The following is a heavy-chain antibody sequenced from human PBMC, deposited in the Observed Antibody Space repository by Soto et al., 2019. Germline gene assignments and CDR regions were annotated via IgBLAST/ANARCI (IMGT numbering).Heavy chain of an antibody. J-gene: IGHJ6*02. CDR1: GFNFSSCS. D-gene: IGHD5-18*01. V-gene: IGHV3-21*01. Sequence: PGGSLRVSCAAAGFNFSSCSMNWVRQAPGKGLEWVSSISSSSSYIYYADSVKGRFTISRDNAKNSLYLQMNSLRAEDTAVYYCARAGVGRYRWPGMDVWGQGTTVTVSS. CDR3: ARAGVGRYRWPGMDV. CDR2: ISSSSSYI.